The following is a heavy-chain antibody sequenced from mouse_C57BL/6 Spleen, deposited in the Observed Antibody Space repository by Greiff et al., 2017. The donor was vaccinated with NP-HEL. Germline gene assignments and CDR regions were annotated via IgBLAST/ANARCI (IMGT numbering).Heavy chain of an antibody. CDR3: ARGGYGSKGYYFDY. D-gene: IGHD1-1*01. CDR1: GYTFTDYY. CDR2: IYPGSGNT. Sequence: QVQLQQSGAELVRPGASVKLSCKASGYTFTDYYINWVKQRPGQGLEWIARIYPGSGNTYYNEKFKGKATLTAEKSSSTAYMQLSSLTSEDSAVYFCARGGYGSKGYYFDYWGQGTTLTVSS. V-gene: IGHV1-76*01. J-gene: IGHJ2*01.